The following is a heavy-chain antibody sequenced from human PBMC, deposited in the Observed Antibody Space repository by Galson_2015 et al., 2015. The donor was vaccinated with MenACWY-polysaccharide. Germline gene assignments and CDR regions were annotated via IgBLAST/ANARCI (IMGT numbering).Heavy chain of an antibody. D-gene: IGHD3-22*01. V-gene: IGHV1-8*01. Sequence: SVKVSCKASGYTFISNDINWARQATGQGLEWMGRMNPNSGNTGYAQKFQGRVIMTRDTSISTAYMELSSLTSEDTAVYYCARAGYYDSSGYSLNAFDIWGQGTMVTVSS. CDR2: MNPNSGNT. CDR1: GYTFISND. J-gene: IGHJ3*02. CDR3: ARAGYYDSSGYSLNAFDI.